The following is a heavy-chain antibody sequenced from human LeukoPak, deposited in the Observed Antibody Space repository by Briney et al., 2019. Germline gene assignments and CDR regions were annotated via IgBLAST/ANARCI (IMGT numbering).Heavy chain of an antibody. CDR1: GLTFSDSY. V-gene: IGHV3-11*04. CDR2: ISSGGNTI. J-gene: IGHJ4*02. CDR3: ATASLYFDN. Sequence: GGSLRLSCAASGLTFSDSYMSWIRQAPGKGLECVSYISSGGNTIKYADSVKGRFTISRDNARNSLYLQMNSLRAEDTAVYYCATASLYFDNWGQGTLVTVSS.